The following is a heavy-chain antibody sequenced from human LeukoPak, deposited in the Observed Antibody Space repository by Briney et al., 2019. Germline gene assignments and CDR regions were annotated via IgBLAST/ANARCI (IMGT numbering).Heavy chain of an antibody. CDR3: ASALVNCGGDCYSVFAAFDI. J-gene: IGHJ3*02. Sequence: ASVKVSCKSSGYTFTGYYIHWLRQAPGQGLEWMGIINPSGGSTSYAQKVQGRVTMTRDTSTSTVYMELSSLRSEDTAVYYCASALVNCGGDCYSVFAAFDIRGQGTMVTVSS. CDR2: INPSGGST. CDR1: GYTFTGYY. V-gene: IGHV1-46*01. D-gene: IGHD2-21*02.